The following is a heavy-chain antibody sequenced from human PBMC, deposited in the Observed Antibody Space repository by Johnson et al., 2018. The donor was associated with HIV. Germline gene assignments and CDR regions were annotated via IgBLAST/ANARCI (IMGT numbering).Heavy chain of an antibody. V-gene: IGHV3-7*05. Sequence: VQLVESGGGVVQSGGSLRLSCAASGFTFSYYWMSWVRQAPGKGLEWVANIKQDGSEKYYVDSVTGRFTISRDNAKNSLYLQMNSLRAEDTAVYYCARAVADGWYSHDAFDIWGQGTMVTVSS. J-gene: IGHJ3*02. CDR3: ARAVADGWYSHDAFDI. CDR2: IKQDGSEK. D-gene: IGHD6-19*01. CDR1: GFTFSYYW.